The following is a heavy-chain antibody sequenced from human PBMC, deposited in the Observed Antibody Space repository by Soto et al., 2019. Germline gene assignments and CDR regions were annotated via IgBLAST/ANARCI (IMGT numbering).Heavy chain of an antibody. CDR1: GGSLSSGAYY. V-gene: IGHV4-31*03. CDR3: ARVGSGDSHNAFDI. Sequence: SETLSLTCTVSGGSLSSGAYYWSWIRQHPGKGLEWIGYIYYSGSTYYNPSLKSRVTISVDTSKNQFSLKLSSVTAADTAVYYCARVGSGDSHNAFDIWGQGTMVTVSS. J-gene: IGHJ3*02. D-gene: IGHD3-10*01. CDR2: IYYSGST.